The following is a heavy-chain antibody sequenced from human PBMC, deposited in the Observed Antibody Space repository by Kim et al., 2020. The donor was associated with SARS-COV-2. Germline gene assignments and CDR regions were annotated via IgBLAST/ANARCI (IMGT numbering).Heavy chain of an antibody. J-gene: IGHJ4*03. CDR1: GFTFSSYA. CDR3: ARAMGGYDFWSGYYVGGYFDY. V-gene: IGHV3-30*04. D-gene: IGHD3-3*01. Sequence: GGSPRLSCAASGFTFSSYAMHWVRQAPGKGLEWVAVIAYDGRNKYYADSVKGRFTISRDNSKNTLYLQMNSLRADDTAVCYCARAMGGYDFWSGYYVGGYFDYWGQGTLVTVSS. CDR2: IAYDGRNK.